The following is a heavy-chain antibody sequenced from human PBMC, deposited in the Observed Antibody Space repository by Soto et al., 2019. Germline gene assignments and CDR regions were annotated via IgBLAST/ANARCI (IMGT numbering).Heavy chain of an antibody. CDR3: ARQGPWSRRGGASYYYGMDV. CDR1: GRSISSSSYY. D-gene: IGHD1-26*01. CDR2: IYYSGST. V-gene: IGHV4-39*01. Sequence: SETLSLTCTVSGRSISSSSYYWGWIRQPPGKGLEWIGSIYYSGSTYYNPSLKSRVTISVDTSKNQFSLKLSSVTAADTAVYYCARQGPWSRRGGASYYYGMDVWGQGTTVTVSS. J-gene: IGHJ6*02.